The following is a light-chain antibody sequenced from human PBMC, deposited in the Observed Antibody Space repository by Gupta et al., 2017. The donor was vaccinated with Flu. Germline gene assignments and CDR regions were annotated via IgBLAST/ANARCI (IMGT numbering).Light chain of an antibody. J-gene: IGLJ3*02. CDR1: KIGSKS. CDR3: QVWDSSSHHRV. Sequence: GQTARSACGGNKIGSKSVHWYHQKPGQAPVLVVHDDSDRPSGIPERFSGSNSGNTATLTISRVEAGDEADYYCQVWDSSSHHRVFGGGTKLTVL. V-gene: IGLV3-21*02. CDR2: DDS.